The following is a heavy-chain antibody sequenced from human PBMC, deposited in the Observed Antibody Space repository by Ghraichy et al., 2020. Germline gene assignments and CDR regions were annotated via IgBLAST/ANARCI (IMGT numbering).Heavy chain of an antibody. D-gene: IGHD6-13*01. CDR2: IYYSGST. J-gene: IGHJ5*02. Sequence: SETLSLTCTVSGGSISSSSYYWGWIRQPPGKGLEWIGSIYYSGSTYYNPSLKSRVTISVDTSKNQFSLKLSSVTAADTAVYYCARVGEVSYSSSWYWFDPWGQGTLVTVSS. CDR1: GGSISSSSYY. V-gene: IGHV4-39*01. CDR3: ARVGEVSYSSSWYWFDP.